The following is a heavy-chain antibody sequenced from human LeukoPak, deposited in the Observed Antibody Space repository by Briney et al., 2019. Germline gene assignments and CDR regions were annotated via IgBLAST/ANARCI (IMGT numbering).Heavy chain of an antibody. CDR3: ARGVRWFGEFHFDY. V-gene: IGHV3-33*01. CDR2: IWYDGSNK. CDR1: GFTFSSYG. J-gene: IGHJ4*02. D-gene: IGHD3-10*01. Sequence: PXGSLRLSCAASGFTFSSYGMHWVRQAPGKGLEGVAVIWYDGSNKYYADSVKGRFTISRDNSKNTLYLQMNSLRAEDTAVYYCARGVRWFGEFHFDYWGQGTLVTVSS.